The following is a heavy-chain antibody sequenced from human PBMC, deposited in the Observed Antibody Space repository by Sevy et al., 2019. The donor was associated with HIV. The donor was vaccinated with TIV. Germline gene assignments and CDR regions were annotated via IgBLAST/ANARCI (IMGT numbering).Heavy chain of an antibody. CDR3: AREISSGWYYAKFLSP. V-gene: IGHV3-30-3*01. J-gene: IGHJ5*02. CDR2: ISYDGSNK. Sequence: GGSLRLSCAASGFTFSSYAMHWVRQAPGKGLEWVAVISYDGSNKYYADSVKGRFTISRDNSKNTLYLQMNSLRAEDTAVYYCAREISSGWYYAKFLSPWGQGTLVTVSS. D-gene: IGHD6-19*01. CDR1: GFTFSSYA.